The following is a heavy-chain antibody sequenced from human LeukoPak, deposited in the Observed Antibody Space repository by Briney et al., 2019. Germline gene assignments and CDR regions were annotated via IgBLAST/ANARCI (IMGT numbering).Heavy chain of an antibody. D-gene: IGHD4/OR15-4a*01. J-gene: IGHJ4*02. V-gene: IGHV2-26*01. CDR1: WFSLSNARMG. CDR2: IFSNDEK. CDR3: ARSVRGRRWFATIDY. Sequence: SGPTLANLTETRSVTCPVPWFSLSNARMGVSWIRQPPGKALEWLAHIFSNDEKSYSTSLKSRLTISKDTSKSQVVLTMTNLESIDVATYYCARSVRGRRWFATIDYRGQGTLVTVSS.